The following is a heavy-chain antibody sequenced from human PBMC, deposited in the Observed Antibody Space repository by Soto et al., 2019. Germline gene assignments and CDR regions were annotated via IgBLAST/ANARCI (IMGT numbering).Heavy chain of an antibody. D-gene: IGHD6-19*01. J-gene: IGHJ4*02. Sequence: GGPLRLSCSASGFTFSRYGMHWVRQAPGKGLEWVAVISYDGSNKYYADSVKGRFTISRDNSKNTLYLQMNSLRAEDTAVYYCARIMTGYSSPPHQPDYWGQGTLVTVSS. V-gene: IGHV3-30*03. CDR1: GFTFSRYG. CDR3: ARIMTGYSSPPHQPDY. CDR2: ISYDGSNK.